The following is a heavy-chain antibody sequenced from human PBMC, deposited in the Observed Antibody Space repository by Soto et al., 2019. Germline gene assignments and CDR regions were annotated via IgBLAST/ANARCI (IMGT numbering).Heavy chain of an antibody. J-gene: IGHJ4*02. V-gene: IGHV2-5*02. D-gene: IGHD3-9*01. Sequence: QITLKESGPTLVRPTQTLTLTCAFSGFSLSTSGVGGGWIRQPPGKALEWLAVIYWDDSKHYSPSLRSRLTITKDTSKNQVVLTMTNMDPTDTGTYYCAHKGPEDWPLDYWGQGTLVTVSS. CDR1: GFSLSTSGVG. CDR2: IYWDDSK. CDR3: AHKGPEDWPLDY.